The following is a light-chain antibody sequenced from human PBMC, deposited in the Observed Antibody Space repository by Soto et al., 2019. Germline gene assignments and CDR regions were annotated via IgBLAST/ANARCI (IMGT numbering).Light chain of an antibody. Sequence: EIVLTQSPGTLSLSPGERATLSCRASQSISSNYLVWYQQKPGQAPRLLIYGASSRATGIPDRFSGSGSGTDFTLTISRLEPEDFAVYYCKQYGSSPLTFGGGTKVEIK. V-gene: IGKV3-20*01. CDR2: GAS. CDR3: KQYGSSPLT. CDR1: QSISSNY. J-gene: IGKJ4*01.